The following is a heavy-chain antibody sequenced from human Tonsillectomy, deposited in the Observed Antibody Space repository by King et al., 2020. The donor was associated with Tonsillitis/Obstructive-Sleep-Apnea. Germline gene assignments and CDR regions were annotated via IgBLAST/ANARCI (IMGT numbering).Heavy chain of an antibody. CDR3: ARLSRYCSGGSCPDAFDT. CDR2: IYPSDSYT. D-gene: IGHD2-15*01. Sequence: EVQLVESGAEVKKPGESLKISCKGSGYSFTSHWIGWVRQMPGKGLEWLGIIYPSDSYTTYSPSFQGQVTISADKSISTAYLQWSSLKASDTAIYYCARLSRYCSGGSCPDAFDTWGQGTMVTVSS. J-gene: IGHJ3*02. CDR1: GYSFTSHW. V-gene: IGHV5-51*01.